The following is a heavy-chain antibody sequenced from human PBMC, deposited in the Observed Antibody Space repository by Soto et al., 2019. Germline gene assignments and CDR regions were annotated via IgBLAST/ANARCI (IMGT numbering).Heavy chain of an antibody. CDR1: GFAFDDYA. D-gene: IGHD1-1*01. J-gene: IGHJ4*02. CDR3: AKLYWNPRYFDY. Sequence: EVQLVESGGGLVQPGRSLTLSCAASGFAFDDYAMHWVRQSQGRGLEWVSGITWNSRDVGYADSVKGRFTISRDNSKNTLYLQMSDLRVDDTAVYYCAKLYWNPRYFDYWGQGIRVTISS. V-gene: IGHV3-9*01. CDR2: ITWNSRDV.